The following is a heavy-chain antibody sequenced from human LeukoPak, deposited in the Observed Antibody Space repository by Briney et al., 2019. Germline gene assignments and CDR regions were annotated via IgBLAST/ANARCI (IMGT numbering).Heavy chain of an antibody. D-gene: IGHD5-18*01. Sequence: GESLKISCRGSGYSFTTNWIGWVRQMPGKGLEWMGIIYPADSDTRYSPSFQGQATISADRSISTAYLQWSSLKASDTAMYCCASLALKYSNAFDYWGPGTLVTVSS. V-gene: IGHV5-51*01. CDR2: IYPADSDT. CDR3: ASLALKYSNAFDY. J-gene: IGHJ4*02. CDR1: GYSFTTNW.